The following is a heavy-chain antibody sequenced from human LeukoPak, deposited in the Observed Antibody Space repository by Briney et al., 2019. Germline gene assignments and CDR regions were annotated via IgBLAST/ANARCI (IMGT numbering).Heavy chain of an antibody. CDR2: IYSGGST. J-gene: IGHJ3*02. V-gene: IGHV3-53*01. D-gene: IGHD3-10*01. Sequence: PGGSLRLSCAASGFTVSSNYMSWVRQAPGKGLEWVSVIYSGGSTYYADSVKGRFTISKDNAKNSLYLQMNSLRAEDAAVYYCARDRDDAFDIWGQGTMVTVSS. CDR1: GFTVSSNY. CDR3: ARDRDDAFDI.